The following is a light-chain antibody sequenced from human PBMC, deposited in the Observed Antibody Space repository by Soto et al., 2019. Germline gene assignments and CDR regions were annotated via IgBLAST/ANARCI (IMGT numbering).Light chain of an antibody. CDR1: NIGSAG. V-gene: IGLV3-21*04. CDR2: YDS. CDR3: QVWDISGDHYV. J-gene: IGLJ1*01. Sequence: SYELTQPPSMSVAPGKTAKITCGGTNIGSAGVHWYQQKPGQAPVVVLYYDSDRPSGIPERFSGSNSGNTATLTISRVEAGDEADYYCQVWDISGDHYVFGTGTKLTVL.